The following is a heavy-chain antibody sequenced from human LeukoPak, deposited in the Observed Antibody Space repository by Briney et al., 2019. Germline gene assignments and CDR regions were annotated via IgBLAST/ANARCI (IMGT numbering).Heavy chain of an antibody. D-gene: IGHD3-10*01. CDR2: ISGSGGST. CDR3: AKDDSFGRNEY. Sequence: PGGSLRLSCAASGFTFSSYAMSWVRQAPGKGLEWVSAISGSGGSTYYADSVKGRFIISRDNSKNTLFLQMNSLRAEDTAVYYCAKDDSFGRNEYWGQGTLVTVSS. CDR1: GFTFSSYA. V-gene: IGHV3-23*01. J-gene: IGHJ4*02.